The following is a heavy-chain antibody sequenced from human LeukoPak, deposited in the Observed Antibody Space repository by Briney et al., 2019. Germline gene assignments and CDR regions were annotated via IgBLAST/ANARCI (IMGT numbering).Heavy chain of an antibody. CDR3: AKAAGKGPSYYFDY. CDR2: ISGSGGST. J-gene: IGHJ4*02. Sequence: PGGSLRLSCAASGFTFSDYYMSWVRQAPGKGLEWVSAISGSGGSTYYADSVKGRFTISRDNSKNTLYLQMNSLRAEDTAVYYCAKAAGKGPSYYFDYWGQGTLVTVSS. D-gene: IGHD6-13*01. V-gene: IGHV3-23*01. CDR1: GFTFSDYY.